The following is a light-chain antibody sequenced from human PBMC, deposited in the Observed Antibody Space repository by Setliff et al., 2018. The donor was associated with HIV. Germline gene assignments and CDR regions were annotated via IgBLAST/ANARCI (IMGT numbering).Light chain of an antibody. CDR1: SSDVGGYNF. Sequence: QSALTQPPSASGSPGQSVTISCTGTSSDVGGYNFVSWYQHHPGNAPKLMIYDASKRPSGVPDRFSGSKSGNTASLTVSGLQAEDEADYYCSSYAGGSFYVFGTGTKVTVL. J-gene: IGLJ1*01. V-gene: IGLV2-8*01. CDR2: DAS. CDR3: SSYAGGSFYV.